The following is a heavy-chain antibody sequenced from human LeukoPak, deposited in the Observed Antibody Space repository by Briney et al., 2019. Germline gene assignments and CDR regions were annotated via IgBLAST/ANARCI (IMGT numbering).Heavy chain of an antibody. CDR2: ISAYNGNT. D-gene: IGHD3-10*01. J-gene: IGHJ4*02. Sequence: GASVKVSCKASGYTFTSYGISWVRQAPGQGLEWMGWISAYNGNTNYAQKLQGRVTMTTDTSTSTAYMELRSLRSDDTAVYYCARDRLVWFGELWMWGNRDFKFDYWGQGTLVTVSS. V-gene: IGHV1-18*01. CDR1: GYTFTSYG. CDR3: ARDRLVWFGELWMWGNRDFKFDY.